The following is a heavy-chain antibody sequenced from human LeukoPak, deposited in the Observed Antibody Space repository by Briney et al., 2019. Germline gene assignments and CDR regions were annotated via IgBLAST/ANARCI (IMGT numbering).Heavy chain of an antibody. V-gene: IGHV5-51*01. CDR3: ARRYNWNYDYFDY. Sequence: GESLKISCKGSGHSFTSYWIGWVRQMPGKGLEWMGIIYPGDSDTRYSPSFQGQVTISADKSISTAYLQWSSLKASDTAMYYCARRYNWNYDYFDYWGQGTLVTVSS. CDR2: IYPGDSDT. D-gene: IGHD1-7*01. J-gene: IGHJ4*02. CDR1: GHSFTSYW.